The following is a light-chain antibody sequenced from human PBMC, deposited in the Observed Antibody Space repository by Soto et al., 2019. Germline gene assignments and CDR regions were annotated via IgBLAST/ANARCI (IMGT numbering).Light chain of an antibody. CDR3: QQRSNWLFT. Sequence: EIVLTQSPATLSLSPGERATLSCRASQSVSSSLAWYQQKPGQAPRLLIYDASNRATGIPARFSGSGSGTDFPLTISSLEPEDFAVYYCQQRSNWLFTFGPGTKVDIK. CDR2: DAS. J-gene: IGKJ3*01. V-gene: IGKV3-11*01. CDR1: QSVSSS.